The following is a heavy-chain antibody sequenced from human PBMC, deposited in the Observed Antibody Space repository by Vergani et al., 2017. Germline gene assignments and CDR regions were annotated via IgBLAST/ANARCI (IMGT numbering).Heavy chain of an antibody. CDR1: GYTFIEYD. V-gene: IGHV1-8*01. Sequence: QVQLVQSGAEVKKPGASVKVSCWASGYTFIEYDIDWVRQAAGQGLEWMGWMNPKSGNSGFAQKFQGRVTMTRDTSVSTAYMGLTSLTSEDTAGYYCARAPGRRCSGGSCYSSFRWYDPWGQGTLVTVFS. CDR2: MNPKSGNS. J-gene: IGHJ5*02. CDR3: ARAPGRRCSGGSCYSSFRWYDP. D-gene: IGHD2-15*01.